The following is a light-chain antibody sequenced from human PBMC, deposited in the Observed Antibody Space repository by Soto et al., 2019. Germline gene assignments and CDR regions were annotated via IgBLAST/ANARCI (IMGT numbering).Light chain of an antibody. CDR1: RSDVGAYNY. Sequence: QSVLTQPASVSGSPGQSIAISCTGTRSDVGAYNYVSWFQHHPGKAPKLIIFEVSNRPSGISDRFSGFKSANTAYLTISGVQPEDEADYHCSSYTTIKTVVFGGGTKLTVL. CDR2: EVS. J-gene: IGLJ2*01. CDR3: SSYTTIKTVV. V-gene: IGLV2-14*01.